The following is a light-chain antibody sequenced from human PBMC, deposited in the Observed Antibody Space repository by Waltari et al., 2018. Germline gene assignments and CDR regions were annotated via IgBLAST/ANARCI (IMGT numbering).Light chain of an antibody. J-gene: IGLJ2*01. CDR1: NIGSKS. V-gene: IGLV3-21*04. CDR3: QVWDSGSDQPAVV. CDR2: YDS. Sequence: SYVLTQPPSVSVAPGKTARITCGGNNIGSKSVHWYQQKPGRAPVLVIYYDSDRPSGFPGRFSGSNSGNTATLTISRVEAGDEADYYCQVWDSGSDQPAVVFGGGTKLTVL.